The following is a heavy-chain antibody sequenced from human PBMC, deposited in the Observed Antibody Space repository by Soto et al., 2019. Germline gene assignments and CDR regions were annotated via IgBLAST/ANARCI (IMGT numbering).Heavy chain of an antibody. CDR1: GGSISSSSYY. Sequence: SETLSLTCTVSGGSISSSSYYWGWIRQPPGKGLEWIGSIYYSGSTYYNPSLKSRVTISVDTSKNQFSLKLSSVTAADTAVYDCARQIGERYLGYWGQGTLVTVSS. CDR2: IYYSGST. J-gene: IGHJ4*02. V-gene: IGHV4-39*01. D-gene: IGHD3-10*01. CDR3: ARQIGERYLGY.